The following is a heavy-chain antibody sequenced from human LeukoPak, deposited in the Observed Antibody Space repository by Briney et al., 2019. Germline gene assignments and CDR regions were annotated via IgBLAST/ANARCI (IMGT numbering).Heavy chain of an antibody. CDR1: GGTFSSYA. J-gene: IGHJ3*02. Sequence: KVSCKASGGTFSSYAISWVRQAPGQGLEWMGRIIPIFDTAKYAQKFQGRVTITTDESTSTAYMELSSLRSEDTAVYYCAGGSGYYWDDAFDIWGQGTMVTVSS. CDR3: AGGSGYYWDDAFDI. CDR2: IIPIFDTA. D-gene: IGHD3-22*01. V-gene: IGHV1-69*05.